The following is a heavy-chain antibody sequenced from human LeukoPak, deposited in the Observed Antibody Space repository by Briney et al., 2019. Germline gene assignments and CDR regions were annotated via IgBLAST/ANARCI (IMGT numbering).Heavy chain of an antibody. D-gene: IGHD3-16*02. J-gene: IGHJ3*02. Sequence: ASVTVSCKASGYTFTGYYMHWVRQAPGQGLEWMGWINPNSGGTNYAQKFQGRVTMTRDTSISTAYMELRSLRSDDTAVYCCSTSMITFGGVVVINDAFDIWGQGTMVTVSS. CDR2: INPNSGGT. CDR1: GYTFTGYY. V-gene: IGHV1-2*02. CDR3: STSMITFGGVVVINDAFDI.